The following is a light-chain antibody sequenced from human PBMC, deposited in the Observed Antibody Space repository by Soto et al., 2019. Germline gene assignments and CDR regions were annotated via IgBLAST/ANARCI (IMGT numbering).Light chain of an antibody. V-gene: IGKV2-30*01. CDR2: RVS. CDR1: QSLVYTDGNTY. CDR3: MQGTHWPLT. Sequence: DVVMTQSPLSLPVTLGQPASISCRSSQSLVYTDGNTYLSWFQQRPGQSPRRLIYRVSNRDSGGPDRFSGSGSGTDFTLKISRVEAEDVGVYYCMQGTHWPLTFGGGTKVDIK. J-gene: IGKJ4*01.